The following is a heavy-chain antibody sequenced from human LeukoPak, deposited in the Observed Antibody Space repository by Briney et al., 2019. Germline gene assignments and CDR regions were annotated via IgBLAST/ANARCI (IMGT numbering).Heavy chain of an antibody. CDR2: IDTTSTYI. D-gene: IGHD5-12*01. CDR1: GFTFSTYS. CDR3: ARGGMYGYGDL. Sequence: GGSLRLSCAASGFTFSTYSMSWVRQAPETGLEWVSSIDTTSTYIYYADSVKGRFTISRDNARNSLYLQMESLRAEDTTVYYCARGGMYGYGDLWGQGTLVTVSS. V-gene: IGHV3-21*01. J-gene: IGHJ5*02.